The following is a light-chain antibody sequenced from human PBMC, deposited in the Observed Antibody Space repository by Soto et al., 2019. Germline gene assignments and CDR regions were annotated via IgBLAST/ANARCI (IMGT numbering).Light chain of an antibody. J-gene: IGLJ3*02. CDR2: EGS. V-gene: IGLV2-23*01. Sequence: QSVLSQPASVSGAPGQSITISCTGTSSDFGTYNFFSWYQQHPGKAPKLIIYEGSTRPSGVSHRFSGSKSGNTASLTVSGLQAGDEADYFCCSYAATFSVFXGGTQMTVL. CDR3: CSYAATFSV. CDR1: SSDFGTYNF.